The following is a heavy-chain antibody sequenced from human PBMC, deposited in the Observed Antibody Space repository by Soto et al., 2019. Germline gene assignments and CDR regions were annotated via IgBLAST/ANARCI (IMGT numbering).Heavy chain of an antibody. CDR3: ARHPRGPSPGPAATNWFDP. J-gene: IGHJ5*02. V-gene: IGHV4-39*01. D-gene: IGHD2-15*01. CDR2: IYYSGST. CDR1: GGSISSSSYY. Sequence: SETLSLTCTVSGGSISSSSYYWGWIRQPPGKGLEWIGSIYYSGSTYYNPSLKSRVTISVDTSKNQFSLKLSSVTAADTAVYYCARHPRGPSPGPAATNWFDPWGQGTLVTVSS.